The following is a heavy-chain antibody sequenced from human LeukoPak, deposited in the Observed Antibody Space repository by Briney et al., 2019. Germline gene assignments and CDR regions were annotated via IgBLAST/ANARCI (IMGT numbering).Heavy chain of an antibody. V-gene: IGHV4-39*01. Sequence: PSETLSLTCTVSGGSIRSSSYYWGWIRQPPGKGLEWIGSIHYSGSTYYNPSLKSRVTISVDTSKNQISLKLGSVTAADTAVYYCASFRGEVEISMIVVAVDHRGQGTLVTVSS. CDR2: IHYSGST. CDR3: ASFRGEVEISMIVVAVDH. D-gene: IGHD3-22*01. CDR1: GGSIRSSSYY. J-gene: IGHJ4*02.